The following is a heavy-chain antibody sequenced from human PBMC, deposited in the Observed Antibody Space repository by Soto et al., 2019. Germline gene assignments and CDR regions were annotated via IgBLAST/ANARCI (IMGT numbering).Heavy chain of an antibody. CDR1: GGSISSGGYS. CDR2: IYHSGST. V-gene: IGHV4-30-2*01. J-gene: IGHJ4*02. Sequence: SETLSLTCAVSGGSISSGGYSWSWIRQPPGKGLEWIGYIYHSGSTYYNPSLKSRVTISVDRSKNQFSLKLSSMTAADTAVYYCAIAPARYYYDSSGYYYGDYFDYWGQGTLVTVSS. D-gene: IGHD3-22*01. CDR3: AIAPARYYYDSSGYYYGDYFDY.